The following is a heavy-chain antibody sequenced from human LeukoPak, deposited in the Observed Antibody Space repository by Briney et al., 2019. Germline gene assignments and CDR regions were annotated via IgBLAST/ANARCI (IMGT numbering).Heavy chain of an antibody. J-gene: IGHJ4*02. CDR2: IYSGGST. CDR1: GFTVSSNY. CDR3: AKSPPYYYDSSGYYLGNFYYFDY. V-gene: IGHV3-53*01. D-gene: IGHD3-22*01. Sequence: SGGSLRLSCAASGFTVSSNYMSWVRQAPGKGLEWVSVIYSGGSTYYADSVKGRFTTSRDNSKNTLYLQMNSLRAEDTAVYYYAKSPPYYYDSSGYYLGNFYYFDYWGQGTLVTVSS.